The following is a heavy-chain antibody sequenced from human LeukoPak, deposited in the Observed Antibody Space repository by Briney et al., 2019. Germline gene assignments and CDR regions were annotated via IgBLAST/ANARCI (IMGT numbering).Heavy chain of an antibody. J-gene: IGHJ4*02. D-gene: IGHD3-22*01. CDR1: GFILSDYY. CDR3: ARESYSSGYYYDY. V-gene: IGHV3-11*04. CDR2: ISTSDRTT. Sequence: GGSLRLSCAASGFILSDYYMSWIRQAPGKGLEWVAYISTSDRTTYYADSVKGRITISRDSAKNSLYLQMNSLRAEDTAVYYCARESYSSGYYYDYWGQGTLVTVSS.